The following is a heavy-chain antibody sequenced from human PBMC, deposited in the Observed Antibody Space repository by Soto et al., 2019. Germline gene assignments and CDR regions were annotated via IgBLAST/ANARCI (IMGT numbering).Heavy chain of an antibody. CDR3: ARLQLMSRNYYFNY. CDR2: IYPGDSDT. D-gene: IGHD5-18*01. Sequence: GESVTISCKGSGDSFTRYCTVWVLQIPGKGLEWMGIIYPGDSDTRYSPSFQGQVSISADKSISTAYLQWNSLKASYTAMYYCARLQLMSRNYYFNYWGQGTMVTVSS. V-gene: IGHV5-51*01. J-gene: IGHJ4*02. CDR1: GDSFTRYC.